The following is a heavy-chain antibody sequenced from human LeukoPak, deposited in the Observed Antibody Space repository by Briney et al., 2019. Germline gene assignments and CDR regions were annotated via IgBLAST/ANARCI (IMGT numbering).Heavy chain of an antibody. CDR3: ARGGHHYHSSGYYGGTNFDD. V-gene: IGHV3-74*01. CDR1: GFTFSGYW. Sequence: RGSLRLSCAASGFTFSGYWMQWVRQDPGKRLVWVSRISSDESSTSYADSVKGRFTISRDNAKNTLYLQMNSLRAEDTALYYCARGGHHYHSSGYYGGTNFDDWGQRTLVTVSS. J-gene: IGHJ4*02. CDR2: ISSDESST. D-gene: IGHD3-22*01.